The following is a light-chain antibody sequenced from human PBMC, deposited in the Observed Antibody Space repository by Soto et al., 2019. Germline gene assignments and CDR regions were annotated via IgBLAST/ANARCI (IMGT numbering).Light chain of an antibody. V-gene: IGKV3-15*01. J-gene: IGKJ1*01. CDR2: GAS. CDR1: QSVRSN. Sequence: IVLTQSPATLSLSPVERATLSCRASQSVRSNLAWYQQKPGQAPRLLIYGASTRATGIPARFSGSGSGTEFTLTISSLQSEDFAVYYCQQYNNWPPWTFGQGTKVDIK. CDR3: QQYNNWPPWT.